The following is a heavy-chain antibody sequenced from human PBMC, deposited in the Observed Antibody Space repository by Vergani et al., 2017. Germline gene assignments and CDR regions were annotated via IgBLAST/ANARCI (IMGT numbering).Heavy chain of an antibody. CDR1: GGSISSGSYY. D-gene: IGHD6-19*01. CDR3: AGSVLISSGWYRGTQYYFDY. CDR2: IYTSGST. J-gene: IGHJ4*02. V-gene: IGHV4-61*02. Sequence: QVQLQESGPGLVKPSQTLSLTCTVSGGSISSGSYYWSWIRQPAGKGLEWIGRIYTSGSTNYNPSLKSRVTISVDTSKNQFSLKLSSVTAADTAVYYCAGSVLISSGWYRGTQYYFDYWGQGTLVTVSS.